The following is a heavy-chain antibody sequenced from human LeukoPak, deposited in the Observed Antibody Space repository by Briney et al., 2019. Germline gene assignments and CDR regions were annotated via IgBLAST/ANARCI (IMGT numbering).Heavy chain of an antibody. V-gene: IGHV5-51*01. D-gene: IGHD2-2*01. CDR3: ARLDMDQLPTWYAFDI. CDR2: IYPGDSDT. CDR1: GYSFTSYW. Sequence: GESLKISCKGSGYSFTSYWIGWVRQMPGKGLEWMGIIYPGDSDTRYSPSFQGQVTISADKSISTAYLQWSSLKASDTAMYYCARLDMDQLPTWYAFDIWGQGTMVTVSS. J-gene: IGHJ3*02.